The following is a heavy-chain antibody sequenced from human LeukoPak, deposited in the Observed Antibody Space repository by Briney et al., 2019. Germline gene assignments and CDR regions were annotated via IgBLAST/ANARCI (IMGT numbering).Heavy chain of an antibody. V-gene: IGHV1-69*13. Sequence: ASVKLSCNGSGCTFSSYAFSWVRQPPGQGLEWMGGIIPIFGSANYAQKFQGRVTITADESTSTAYMELSSLRSEDTAVYYCAGGDSGSYPSYDAFDIWGQGTMVTVSS. D-gene: IGHD1-26*01. J-gene: IGHJ3*02. CDR2: IIPIFGSA. CDR1: GCTFSSYA. CDR3: AGGDSGSYPSYDAFDI.